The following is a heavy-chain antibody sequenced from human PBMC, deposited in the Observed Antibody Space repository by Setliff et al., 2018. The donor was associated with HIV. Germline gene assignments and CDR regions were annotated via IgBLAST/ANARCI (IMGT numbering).Heavy chain of an antibody. CDR2: IFHSGNT. D-gene: IGHD3-16*01. V-gene: IGHV4-38-2*02. CDR1: GYSISSGFY. CDR3: ARRTIWGDAFDI. J-gene: IGHJ3*02. Sequence: SETLSLTCNVSGYSISSGFYWGWIRQPPGKGLEWIGNIFHSGNTDQNPSLKSRVTMSVETSENQFSLRLNSVTAADTAVYYCARRTIWGDAFDIWGRGTMGTVS.